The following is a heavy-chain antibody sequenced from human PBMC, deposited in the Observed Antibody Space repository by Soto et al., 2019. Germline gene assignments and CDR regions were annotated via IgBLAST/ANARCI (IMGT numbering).Heavy chain of an antibody. J-gene: IGHJ4*02. Sequence: PGGSLRLSCAASGLTFSNVWMTWVRQAPGKGLEWVGRIKGKSDGETADVAAPVKGRFTISRDDSKNTVFLEMNSLKSEDTALYYCAITAMINRDSSTSFDYWGQGTQVTVS. CDR3: AITAMINRDSSTSFDY. CDR2: IKGKSDGETA. D-gene: IGHD5-18*01. V-gene: IGHV3-15*01. CDR1: GLTFSNVW.